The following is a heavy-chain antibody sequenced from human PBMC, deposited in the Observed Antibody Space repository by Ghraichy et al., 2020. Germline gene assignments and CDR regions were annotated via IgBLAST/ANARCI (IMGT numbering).Heavy chain of an antibody. D-gene: IGHD1-1*01. J-gene: IGHJ4*02. V-gene: IGHV1-18*01. CDR2: IATYNGNT. CDR1: GYTFTTYG. CDR3: ARGLFNWKGIQVLDD. Sequence: ASVKVSCKTSGYTFTTYGIAWVRQAPGQGLKWMGWIATYNGNTKYAEKIQNRVTLTRDTSTNTAYMELRSLRSDDTATYYCARGLFNWKGIQVLDDWGQGTLVTVSS.